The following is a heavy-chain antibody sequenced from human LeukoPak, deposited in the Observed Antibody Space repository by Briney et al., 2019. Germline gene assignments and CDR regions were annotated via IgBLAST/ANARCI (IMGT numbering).Heavy chain of an antibody. V-gene: IGHV3-48*01. CDR3: ARCLRYFDWLFSVDS. CDR1: GFTFSSYS. CDR2: ISSSSSTI. D-gene: IGHD3-9*01. Sequence: GSLRLSCAASGFTFSSYSMNWVRQAPGKGLEWVSYISSSSSTIYYADSVKGRFTISRDNAKNSLYLQMNNLRAEDTAVYYCARCLRYFDWLFSVDSWGQGTLVTVSS. J-gene: IGHJ4*02.